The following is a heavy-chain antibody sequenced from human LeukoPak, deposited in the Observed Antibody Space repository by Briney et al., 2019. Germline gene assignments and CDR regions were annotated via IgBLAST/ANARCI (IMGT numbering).Heavy chain of an antibody. D-gene: IGHD4-11*01. V-gene: IGHV4-39*01. CDR1: GDSISSYKYY. Sequence: SETLSPTCNVSGDSISSYKYYWGWVRQPPGKGLEWIGNLYYSGNTYYNPSLKGRVTLSVDTSKNQFSLKLRPVTAADTAIFYCARYSISFDAFDIWGQGTMVTVSS. J-gene: IGHJ3*02. CDR3: ARYSISFDAFDI. CDR2: LYYSGNT.